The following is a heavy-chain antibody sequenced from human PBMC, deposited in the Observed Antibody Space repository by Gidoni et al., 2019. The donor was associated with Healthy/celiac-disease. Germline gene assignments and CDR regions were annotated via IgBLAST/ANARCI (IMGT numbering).Heavy chain of an antibody. V-gene: IGHV4-34*01. CDR2: INHSGST. CDR3: ARKRLAAAGTWYFDL. CDR1: GGSFSGYY. D-gene: IGHD6-13*01. Sequence: QVQLQQWGAGLLKPSETLSLPCAVYGGSFSGYYWSWIRQPPGKGLEWIGEINHSGSTNYNPSLKSRVTISVDTSKNQFSLKLSSVTAADTAVYYCARKRLAAAGTWYFDLWGRGTLVTVSS. J-gene: IGHJ2*01.